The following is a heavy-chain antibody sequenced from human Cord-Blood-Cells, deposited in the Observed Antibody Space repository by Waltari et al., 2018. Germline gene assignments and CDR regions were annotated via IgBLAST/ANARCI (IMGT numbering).Heavy chain of an antibody. CDR3: ARETGYSSSFDY. J-gene: IGHJ4*02. V-gene: IGHV4-61*09. CDR1: GGSISSGSYY. Sequence: QVQLQESGPGLVKPSQTLSLTCTVSGGSISSGSYYWSWIRQPAGKGLEWIGYIYTSGSTNYNPSRKSRGTISVDTSKNQFSLKLSSVTAADTAVYYCARETGYSSSFDYWGQGTLVTVSS. CDR2: IYTSGST. D-gene: IGHD6-6*01.